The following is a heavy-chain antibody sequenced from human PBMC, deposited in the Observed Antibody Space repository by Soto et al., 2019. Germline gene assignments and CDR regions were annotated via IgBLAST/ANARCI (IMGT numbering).Heavy chain of an antibody. D-gene: IGHD3-3*01. CDR1: GYTFTSYA. V-gene: IGHV1-3*01. CDR3: AGGVINFWSGNWFDP. Sequence: GASVKVSCKASGYTFTSYAMHWVRQAPGQRLEWMGWINAGNGNTKYSQKFQGRVTITRDTSASTAYMELSSLRSEDTAVYYCAGGVINFWSGNWFDPWGQGTLVTVSS. J-gene: IGHJ5*02. CDR2: INAGNGNT.